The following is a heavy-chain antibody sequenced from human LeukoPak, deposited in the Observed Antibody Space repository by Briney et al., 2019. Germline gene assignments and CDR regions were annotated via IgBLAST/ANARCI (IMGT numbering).Heavy chain of an antibody. Sequence: GGSLRLSCAASGFIFSSYGMHWVRQAPGKGLEWVSFIRYDGNNDYYADSVKGRFTISRDNAKNSLYLQMNSLRAEDTAVYYCAREPTRGDWGQGTLVTASS. D-gene: IGHD3-10*01. CDR1: GFIFSSYG. CDR2: IRYDGNND. CDR3: AREPTRGD. J-gene: IGHJ4*02. V-gene: IGHV3-30*02.